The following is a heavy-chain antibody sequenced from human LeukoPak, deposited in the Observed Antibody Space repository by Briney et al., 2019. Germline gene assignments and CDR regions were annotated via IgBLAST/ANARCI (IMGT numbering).Heavy chain of an antibody. J-gene: IGHJ4*02. D-gene: IGHD3-10*01. Sequence: GGSLRLSCAASGFTVSSNYMSWVRQAPGKGLEWVSVIYSGGSTYYADAVKGRFTISRDNSKNTLYLQMNSLRAEDTAVYYCARDLYGSGSYGYFDYWGQGTLVTVSS. CDR3: ARDLYGSGSYGYFDY. CDR2: IYSGGST. CDR1: GFTVSSNY. V-gene: IGHV3-53*05.